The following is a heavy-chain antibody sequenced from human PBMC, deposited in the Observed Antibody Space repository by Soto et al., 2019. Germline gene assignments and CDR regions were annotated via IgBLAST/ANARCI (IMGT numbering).Heavy chain of an antibody. CDR2: ISGSGGTT. J-gene: IGHJ4*02. V-gene: IGHV3-23*01. CDR1: GFAFSTSA. CDR3: AKRDLYD. D-gene: IGHD4-17*01. Sequence: EVQLLESGGGLVQPGGSLRLSCAASGFAFSTSAMSWVRHAPGQGLEWVSGISGSGGTTYYADSVKGRFTISRDNSKNALYLQMDNLRAEDTAIYYCAKRDLYDWGQGTLATVAS.